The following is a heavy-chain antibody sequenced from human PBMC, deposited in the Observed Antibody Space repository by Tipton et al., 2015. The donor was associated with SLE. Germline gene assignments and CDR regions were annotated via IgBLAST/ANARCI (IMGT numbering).Heavy chain of an antibody. CDR3: ARSYYGSRHYYTHADH. CDR1: GYTFTNYG. V-gene: IGHV1-18*01. Sequence: QLVQSGAEVKRPGASVKVSCKASGYTFTNYGISWVRQAPGQGLEWMGWISPYNGNTDSAQNLQGRVTMTADTSTTTAYMELRSLRSDDTAVYYCARSYYGSRHYYTHADHWVQGTQVTVSS. D-gene: IGHD3-10*01. CDR2: ISPYNGNT. J-gene: IGHJ4*02.